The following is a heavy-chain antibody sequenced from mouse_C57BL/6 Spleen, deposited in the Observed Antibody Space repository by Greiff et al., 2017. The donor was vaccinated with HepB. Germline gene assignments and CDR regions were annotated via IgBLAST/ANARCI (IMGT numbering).Heavy chain of an antibody. CDR1: GFTFSSYA. CDR2: ISDGGSYT. Sequence: EVKLVESGGGLVKPGGSLKLSCAASGFTFSSYAMSWVRQTPEKRLEWVATISDGGSYTYYPDNVKGRFTISRDNAKNNLYLQMSHLKSEDTAMYYCARDPWQGYFVVWAQGPRSPSPQ. J-gene: IGHJ1*03. CDR3: ARDPWQGYFVV. V-gene: IGHV5-4*01.